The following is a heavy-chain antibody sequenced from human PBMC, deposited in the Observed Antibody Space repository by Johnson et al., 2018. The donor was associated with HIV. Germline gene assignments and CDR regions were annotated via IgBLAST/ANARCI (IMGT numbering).Heavy chain of an antibody. CDR2: ISYDGSNK. CDR3: ARDLGVDSLVQGRVIISGVFDM. CDR1: GFTFSSYA. Sequence: QVQLVESGGGVVQPGRSLRLSCAASGFTFSSYAMHWVRQAPGKGLEWVAVISYDGSNKYYADSVKGRFTISRDNSKNTMYLQMNSLRTEDTAVYSCARDLGVDSLVQGRVIISGVFDMWGQGTVVHVSS. V-gene: IGHV3-30*04. J-gene: IGHJ3*02. D-gene: IGHD3-10*01.